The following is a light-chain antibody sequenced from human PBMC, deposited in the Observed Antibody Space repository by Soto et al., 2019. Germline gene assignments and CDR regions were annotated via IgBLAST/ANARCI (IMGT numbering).Light chain of an antibody. CDR3: QQYYSTPQT. V-gene: IGKV4-1*01. Sequence: IVMTQSPDSLAVSLGERATINCKSSQTVLYRSNNMNYLAWYQQKPGQPPKLLIYWASSRESGVPDRFSGRGSGTDFTLTISSLQAEDVAVYYCQQYYSTPQTFGQGTKVEIK. CDR1: QTVLYRSNNMNY. J-gene: IGKJ1*01. CDR2: WAS.